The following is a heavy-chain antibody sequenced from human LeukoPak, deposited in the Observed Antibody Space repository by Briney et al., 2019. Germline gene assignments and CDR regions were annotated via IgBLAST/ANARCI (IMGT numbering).Heavy chain of an antibody. V-gene: IGHV3-23*01. CDR3: AKDDVGYCSSTSCRAYFDY. CDR1: GFTLSSYA. Sequence: PGGSLRLSCAASGFTLSSYAMSCVRQAPGTGGGWGSAISGIGGRTYYADHAKGRSPISRDHSKNTMYMQMNSLSAEDTAVYYCAKDDVGYCSSTSCRAYFDYWGQGTQVTVSS. J-gene: IGHJ4*02. D-gene: IGHD2-2*01. CDR2: ISGIGGRT.